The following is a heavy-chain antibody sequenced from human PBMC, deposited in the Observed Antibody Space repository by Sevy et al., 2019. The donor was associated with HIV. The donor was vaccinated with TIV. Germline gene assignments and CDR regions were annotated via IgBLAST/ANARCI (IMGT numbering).Heavy chain of an antibody. J-gene: IGHJ4*02. V-gene: IGHV4-4*02. D-gene: IGHD2-8*01. Sequence: SETLSLTCAVSGDSISSTHWWNWVRQPPGKGLEWIGEIYHSGSTNYNPSLRSRVVISVDKPKNQFSLRLSSVTAADTAVYYCARAPILLTRPYYFDYWGQGTLVTVSS. CDR2: IYHSGST. CDR1: GDSISSTHW. CDR3: ARAPILLTRPYYFDY.